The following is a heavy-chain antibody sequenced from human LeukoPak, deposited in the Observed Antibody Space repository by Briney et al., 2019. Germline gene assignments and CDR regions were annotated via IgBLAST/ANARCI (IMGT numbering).Heavy chain of an antibody. D-gene: IGHD3-10*01. CDR2: ISGSGDTT. J-gene: IGHJ4*02. V-gene: IGHV3-23*01. Sequence: GGSLRLSCAASGFSFSNYAMSWVRQAPGKGLEWVSAISGSGDTTYYADSVKGRFTISRDNSKNTLYLQMNSLRAEDTAVYYCARDRAMVRGHNYFDYWGQGTLVTVSS. CDR1: GFSFSNYA. CDR3: ARDRAMVRGHNYFDY.